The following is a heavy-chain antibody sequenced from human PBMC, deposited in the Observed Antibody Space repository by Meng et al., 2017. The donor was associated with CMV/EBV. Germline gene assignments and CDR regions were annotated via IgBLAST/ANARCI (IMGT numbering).Heavy chain of an antibody. CDR3: AKDSGGEGDMDV. V-gene: IGHV3-30*02. Sequence: GESLKISCAASGFTFRNYGMHWVRQAPGKGLEWVAFIRYDGSKEDYGDSVQGRLTISRDNSKNTLYLQMNSLRADDTALYYCAKDSGGEGDMDVWGQGTTVTVSS. CDR2: IRYDGSKE. CDR1: GFTFRNYG. J-gene: IGHJ6*02. D-gene: IGHD3-10*01.